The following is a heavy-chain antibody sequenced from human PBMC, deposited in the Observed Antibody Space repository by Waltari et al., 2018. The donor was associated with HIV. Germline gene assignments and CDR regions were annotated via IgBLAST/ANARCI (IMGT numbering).Heavy chain of an antibody. CDR3: ARPLYDDSSGYYSRDPFAFDI. D-gene: IGHD3-22*01. J-gene: IGHJ3*02. Sequence: QVQLQESGPGLVKPSQTLSLTCTVSGDSISSGGYYWSWIRQHPGKGLEWLGYIYYSGSTFYNPSLTSRATISVDTSKNQFSLKLSSVTAADTAVYYCARPLYDDSSGYYSRDPFAFDIWGQGTMVTVSS. CDR1: GDSISSGGYY. CDR2: IYYSGST. V-gene: IGHV4-31*03.